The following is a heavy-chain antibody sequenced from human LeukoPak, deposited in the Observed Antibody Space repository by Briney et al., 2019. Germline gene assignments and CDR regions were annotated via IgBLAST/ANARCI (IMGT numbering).Heavy chain of an antibody. J-gene: IGHJ3*02. CDR3: ARVRSYYYDSSGLENAFGI. V-gene: IGHV1-2*02. Sequence: GASVKVSCKASGYTFTSYGISWVRQAPGQGLEWMGWINPNSGGTNYAQKFQGRVTMTRDTSISTAYMELSRLRSDDTAVYYCARVRSYYYDSSGLENAFGIWGQGTMVTVSS. CDR1: GYTFTSYG. D-gene: IGHD3-22*01. CDR2: INPNSGGT.